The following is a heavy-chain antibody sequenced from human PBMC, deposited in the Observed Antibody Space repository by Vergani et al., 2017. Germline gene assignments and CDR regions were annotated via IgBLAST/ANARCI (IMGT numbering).Heavy chain of an antibody. CDR2: IYYSGST. D-gene: IGHD4-17*01. CDR3: AKGITVTTFHMSYAHYCYRDV. Sequence: QVQLQESGPGLVKPSETLSLTCTVSGGSISRYYWSWIRQPPGKRLEWIGYIYYSGSTNYNPSLKSRVTISVDTSKNQLSLKLSSVTAEDTAVYYWAKGITVTTFHMSYAHYCYRDVWGNGTTV. J-gene: IGHJ6*03. V-gene: IGHV4-59*01. CDR1: GGSISRYY.